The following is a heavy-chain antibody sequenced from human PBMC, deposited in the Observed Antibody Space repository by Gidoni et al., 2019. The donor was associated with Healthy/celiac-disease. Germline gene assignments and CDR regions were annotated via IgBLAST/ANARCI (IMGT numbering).Heavy chain of an antibody. V-gene: IGHV3-9*01. J-gene: IGHJ6*02. CDR2: ISGNSGSI. CDR1: GFTFDDYA. Sequence: EVQLVESGGGLVQPGRSLRLSCAASGFTFDDYAMHWVRQAPGKGLGWVSGISGNSGSIGYADSVKGRFTISRDNAKNSLYLQMNSLRAEDTALYYCAKEFYGMDVWGQGTTVTVSS. CDR3: AKEFYGMDV.